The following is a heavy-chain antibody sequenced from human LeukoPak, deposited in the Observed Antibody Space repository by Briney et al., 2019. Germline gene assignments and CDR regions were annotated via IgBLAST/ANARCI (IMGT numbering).Heavy chain of an antibody. CDR2: ISSSGSTI. V-gene: IGHV3-11*01. CDR3: ARDRYYDSSGYYGVYXLYFDY. J-gene: IGHJ4*02. Sequence: PGGSLRLSCAASGFTFSDYYMSWIRQAPGKGLEWVSYISSSGSTIYYADSVKGRFTISRDNAKNSLYLQMNSLRAEDTAVYYCARDRYYDSSGYYGVYXLYFDYWGQGTLVTVSS. D-gene: IGHD3-22*01. CDR1: GFTFSDYY.